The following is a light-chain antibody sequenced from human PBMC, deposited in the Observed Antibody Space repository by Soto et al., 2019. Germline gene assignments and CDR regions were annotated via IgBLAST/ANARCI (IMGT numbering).Light chain of an antibody. V-gene: IGKV1-39*01. CDR2: DAS. CDR3: QQSYNTPLT. Sequence: IEVTQSPSSPAASLGDRVTITCRASQTIGTYVNWYRQKSGAAPELLIYDASTLQSGVPSRFRGGASGTDFTLTISSLQLDDFATYYCQQSYNTPLTFGQGTKVDI. J-gene: IGKJ1*01. CDR1: QTIGTY.